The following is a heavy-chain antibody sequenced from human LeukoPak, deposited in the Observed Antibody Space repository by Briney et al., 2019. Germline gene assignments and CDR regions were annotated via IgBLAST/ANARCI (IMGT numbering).Heavy chain of an antibody. V-gene: IGHV4-59*01. CDR2: IYYSGST. Sequence: PSETLSLTCTVSGGSISSYYWSWIRQPPGKGLEWIGYIYYSGSTNYNPSLKSRVTISVDTSKNQFSLKLSSVTAADTAVYYRARDLRGLAFDIWGQGTMVTVSS. CDR1: GGSISSYY. CDR3: ARDLRGLAFDI. D-gene: IGHD3-22*01. J-gene: IGHJ3*02.